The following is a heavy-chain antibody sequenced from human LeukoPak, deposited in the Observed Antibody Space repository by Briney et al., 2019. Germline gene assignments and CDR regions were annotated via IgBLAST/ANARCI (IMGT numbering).Heavy chain of an antibody. D-gene: IGHD5-24*01. V-gene: IGHV4-34*01. CDR3: ARGMATALGAFDI. J-gene: IGHJ3*02. Sequence: SETLSLTCAVYGGSFSGYYWSWIRQPPGKGLEWIGEINHSGSTNYNPSLKSRVTISVDTSKNQFSLKLSSVTAADTAVYYCARGMATALGAFDIWGQGTMVTVSS. CDR1: GGSFSGYY. CDR2: INHSGST.